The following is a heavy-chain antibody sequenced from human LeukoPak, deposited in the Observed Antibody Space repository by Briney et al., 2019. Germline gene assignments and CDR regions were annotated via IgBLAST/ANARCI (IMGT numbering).Heavy chain of an antibody. Sequence: SETLSLTCAVYGGSFSGYYWSWIRQPPGKGLEWIGEINHSGSTNYNPSLKSRVTISVDTSKNQFSLKLSPVTAADTAVYYCARPATGYGDYYFDYWGQGTLVTVSS. CDR1: GGSFSGYY. D-gene: IGHD4-17*01. CDR2: INHSGST. V-gene: IGHV4-34*01. CDR3: ARPATGYGDYYFDY. J-gene: IGHJ4*02.